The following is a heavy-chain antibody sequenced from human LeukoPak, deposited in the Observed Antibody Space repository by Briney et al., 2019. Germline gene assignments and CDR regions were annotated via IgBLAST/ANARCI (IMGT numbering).Heavy chain of an antibody. V-gene: IGHV3-21*01. CDR1: GFTFSSYS. J-gene: IGHJ6*03. CDR3: ARDLGPYSSSWYSYYYYYMDV. Sequence: GGSLRLSCAASGFTFSSYSMNWVRQAPGKGLEWVSSISSSSSYIYYADSVKGRFTISRDNAKNSLYLQMNSLRAEDTAVYYCARDLGPYSSSWYSYYYYYMDVWGKGTTVTVSS. CDR2: ISSSSSYI. D-gene: IGHD6-13*01.